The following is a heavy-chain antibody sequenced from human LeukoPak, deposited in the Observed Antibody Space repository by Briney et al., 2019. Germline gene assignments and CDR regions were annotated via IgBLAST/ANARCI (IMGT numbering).Heavy chain of an antibody. D-gene: IGHD5-24*01. CDR2: IAGKTHTGTT. Sequence: GGSLRLSCTAAGFTFGDYAISWFRQAPGKGLQWVGFIAGKTHTGTTEYAASVKGRFSISRDDSKSVAYLEMNSLNTEDTAVYYCSRDSYGYQPGFGFAVWGPGTTVTVSS. V-gene: IGHV3-49*03. CDR1: GFTFGDYA. J-gene: IGHJ6*02. CDR3: SRDSYGYQPGFGFAV.